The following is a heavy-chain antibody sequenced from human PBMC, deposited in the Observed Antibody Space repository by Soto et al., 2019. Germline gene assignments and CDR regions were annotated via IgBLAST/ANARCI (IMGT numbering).Heavy chain of an antibody. CDR2: ISYDGSNK. CDR1: GFTFSSYG. CDR3: AKPARTQLWLIDY. J-gene: IGHJ4*02. Sequence: PGGSLRLSCAASGFTFSSYGMHWVRQAPGKGLEWVAVISYDGSNKYYADSVKGRFTISRDNSKNTLYLQMNSLRAEDTAVYYCAKPARTQLWLIDYWGQGTLVTVSS. V-gene: IGHV3-30*18. D-gene: IGHD5-18*01.